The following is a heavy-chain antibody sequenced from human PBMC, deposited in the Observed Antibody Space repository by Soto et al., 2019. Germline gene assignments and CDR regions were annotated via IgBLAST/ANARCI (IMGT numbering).Heavy chain of an antibody. CDR1: GFTVSNNY. CDR3: GRDKAVGAPEY. Sequence: EVQLVESGGGLVQPGGSLRLSCAASGFTVSNNYMSWVRQAPGKGLEWVAVIYSGGSTYYADSVKGRFIISRDNSENTLFLQMNSLRGEDTAVYYCGRDKAVGAPEYWGQGTLVTVS. V-gene: IGHV3-66*01. D-gene: IGHD1-26*01. CDR2: IYSGGST. J-gene: IGHJ4*02.